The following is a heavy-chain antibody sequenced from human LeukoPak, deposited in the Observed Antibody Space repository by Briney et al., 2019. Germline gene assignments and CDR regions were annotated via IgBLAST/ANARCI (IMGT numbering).Heavy chain of an antibody. CDR2: IYPGDPDI. Sequence: GESLQISCKGSEYSFTSTWIGWVRQMPGKGLEWMGIIYPGDPDIRYSPSFQGQVTISADKSISTAYQQWSSLKVSDTAMYYCARQMSVAGRPSHFDHWGQGTLVTVSS. CDR1: EYSFTSTW. J-gene: IGHJ4*02. CDR3: ARQMSVAGRPSHFDH. V-gene: IGHV5-51*01. D-gene: IGHD6-19*01.